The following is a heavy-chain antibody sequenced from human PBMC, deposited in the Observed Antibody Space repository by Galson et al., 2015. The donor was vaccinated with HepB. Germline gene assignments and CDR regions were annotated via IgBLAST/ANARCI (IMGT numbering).Heavy chain of an antibody. V-gene: IGHV3-7*03. J-gene: IGHJ1*01. Sequence: SLRLSCAASGFTFTTYWVNWVRQAPGKGLEWVASIKQDGTEKKYVDSVKGRFTVSRDNAKNSLYLQMNSLTAGDTAVYYCARGGFCGADCYNEYFRHWGQGTLVLVSS. D-gene: IGHD2-21*02. CDR2: IKQDGTEK. CDR1: GFTFTTYW. CDR3: ARGGFCGADCYNEYFRH.